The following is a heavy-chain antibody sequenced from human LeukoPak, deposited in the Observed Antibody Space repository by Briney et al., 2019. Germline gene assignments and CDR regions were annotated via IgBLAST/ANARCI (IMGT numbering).Heavy chain of an antibody. CDR2: IRYDGSNK. J-gene: IGHJ4*02. Sequence: GGSLRLSCAASGFTFSSYGMHWVRQAPGKGLEWVAFIRYDGSNKYYADSVKGRFTISRDNAKNSLYLQMNSLRGEDTAVYYCAKGIITMIVVVTVDYWGQGTLVTVSS. V-gene: IGHV3-30*02. D-gene: IGHD3-22*01. CDR1: GFTFSSYG. CDR3: AKGIITMIVVVTVDY.